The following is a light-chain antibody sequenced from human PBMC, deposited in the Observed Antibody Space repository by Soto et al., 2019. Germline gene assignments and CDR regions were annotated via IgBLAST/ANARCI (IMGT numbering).Light chain of an antibody. CDR1: QSVSNTY. CDR3: QQYGTSPPVYA. V-gene: IGKV3-20*01. Sequence: EIVLTQSAGSLSLSPGERATLSYRTSQSVSNTYLAWYQQKPGQAPRLLIYHASSRATGIPDRFSGSGSGTDFTLTISRLEPEDFAVYYCQQYGTSPPVYAFGQGTKLEI. CDR2: HAS. J-gene: IGKJ2*01.